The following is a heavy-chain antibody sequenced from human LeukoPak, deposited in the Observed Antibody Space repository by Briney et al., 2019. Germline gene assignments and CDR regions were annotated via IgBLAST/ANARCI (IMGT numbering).Heavy chain of an antibody. D-gene: IGHD1-26*01. CDR2: TYYRSKWYN. V-gene: IGHV6-1*01. J-gene: IGHJ3*02. Sequence: SQTLSLTCAISGDSVSSNSAAWNWIRQSPSRGLEWLGRTYYRSKWYNDYAVSVKSRITINPDTSKNQFSLQLNSVTPEDTAVYYCARHLPSGSYDGTDAFDIWGQGTMVTVSS. CDR3: ARHLPSGSYDGTDAFDI. CDR1: GDSVSSNSAA.